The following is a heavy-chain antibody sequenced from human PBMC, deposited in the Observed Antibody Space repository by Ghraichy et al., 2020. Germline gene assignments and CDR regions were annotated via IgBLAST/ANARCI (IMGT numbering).Heavy chain of an antibody. CDR2: ISGSGGST. D-gene: IGHD3-3*01. CDR1: GFTFSSYA. Sequence: GGSLRLSCAASGFTFSSYAMSWVRQAPGKGLEWVSAISGSGGSTYYADSVKGRFTISRDNSKNTLYLQMNSLRAEDTAVYYCAKVEYDFWSAYYFDYWGQGTLVTVSS. V-gene: IGHV3-23*01. CDR3: AKVEYDFWSAYYFDY. J-gene: IGHJ4*02.